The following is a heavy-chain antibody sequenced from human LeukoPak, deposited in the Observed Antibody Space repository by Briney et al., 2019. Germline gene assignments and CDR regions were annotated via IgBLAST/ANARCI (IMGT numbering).Heavy chain of an antibody. CDR2: IYYSGST. V-gene: IGHV4-39*01. Sequence: SETLSLTCTVSGGSISSSSYYWGWIRQPPGKGLEWIGSIYYSGSTYYNPSLKSRVTISMDTSKNQFSLKLSSVTAADTAVYYCARHYDILTDSRYFDYWGQGTLVTVSS. CDR1: GGSISSSSYY. CDR3: ARHYDILTDSRYFDY. D-gene: IGHD3-9*01. J-gene: IGHJ4*02.